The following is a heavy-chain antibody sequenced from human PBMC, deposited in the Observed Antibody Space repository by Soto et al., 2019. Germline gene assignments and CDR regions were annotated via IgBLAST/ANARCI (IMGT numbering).Heavy chain of an antibody. CDR3: ARDQYQQLRGIMDV. V-gene: IGHV3-13*01. CDR1: GFTFSSYD. Sequence: EVQLVESGGGLVQPGGSLRLSCAASGFTFSSYDMHWVRQATGKGLEWVSAIGTAGDTYYPGSVKGRFTISRENAKNSLYLQMNSLRAGDTAVYYCARDQYQQLRGIMDVWGKGTTVTVSS. CDR2: IGTAGDT. J-gene: IGHJ6*03. D-gene: IGHD2-2*01.